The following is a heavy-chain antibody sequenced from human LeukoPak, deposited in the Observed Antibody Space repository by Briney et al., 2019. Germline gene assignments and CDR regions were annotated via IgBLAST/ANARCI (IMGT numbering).Heavy chain of an antibody. CDR2: FDPEHGET. D-gene: IGHD6-6*01. Sequence: ASVKVSCKASGYTLTELSMHWVRQAPGKGLEWMGGFDPEHGETVYAQKFQGRLTMTEDTSTHTAYMELSSLRSDDTAVYYCARRTYSSSSSLFDYWGQGTLVTVSS. J-gene: IGHJ4*02. CDR3: ARRTYSSSSSLFDY. CDR1: GYTLTELS. V-gene: IGHV1-24*01.